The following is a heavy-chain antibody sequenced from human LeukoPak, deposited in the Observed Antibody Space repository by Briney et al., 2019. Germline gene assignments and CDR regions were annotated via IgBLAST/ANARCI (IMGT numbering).Heavy chain of an antibody. Sequence: QPGGSLRLSCAASGFTFSSYAMHWVRQAPGKGLEWVAVISYDGSNKYYADSVKGRFTISRDNSKNTLYLQMNSLRAGDTAVYYCARGPGYCSSTSCSGGIVYWGQGTLVTVSS. V-gene: IGHV3-30-3*01. CDR1: GFTFSSYA. J-gene: IGHJ4*02. D-gene: IGHD2-2*01. CDR3: ARGPGYCSSTSCSGGIVY. CDR2: ISYDGSNK.